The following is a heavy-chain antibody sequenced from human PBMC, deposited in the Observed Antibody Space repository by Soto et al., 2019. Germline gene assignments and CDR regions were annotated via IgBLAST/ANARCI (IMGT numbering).Heavy chain of an antibody. Sequence: GGSLRLSCAASGFTFSSYWMSWVRQAPGKGLEWVANIKQDGSEKYYVDSVKGRFTISSDNAKNSLYLQMNSLRAEDTAVYYCARDLFSGFFSSSWYFSMGESPWDYWGQGTLVTVSS. V-gene: IGHV3-7*01. CDR1: GFTFSSYW. CDR3: ARDLFSGFFSSSWYFSMGESPWDY. J-gene: IGHJ4*02. CDR2: IKQDGSEK. D-gene: IGHD6-13*01.